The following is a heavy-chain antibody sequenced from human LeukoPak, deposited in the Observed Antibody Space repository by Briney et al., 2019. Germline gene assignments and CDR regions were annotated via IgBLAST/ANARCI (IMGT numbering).Heavy chain of an antibody. CDR3: AKDQRVVTPYYFDY. CDR1: GFTFSIYA. Sequence: PGGSLRLSCTASGFTFSIYAMTWVRQAPGKGLEWGSAISGSGGSAYYADSVKGRFTISRDNSKNTLYLQMNSLRAEDTALYYCAKDQRVVTPYYFDYWGQGTLVTVSS. CDR2: ISGSGGSA. D-gene: IGHD4-23*01. V-gene: IGHV3-23*01. J-gene: IGHJ4*02.